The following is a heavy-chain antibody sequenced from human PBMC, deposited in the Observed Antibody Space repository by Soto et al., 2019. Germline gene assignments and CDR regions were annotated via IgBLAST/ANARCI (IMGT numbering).Heavy chain of an antibody. CDR2: IYYSGST. Sequence: PSETLSLTCTVSGGSISSYYWSWIRQPPGKGLEWIGYIYYSGSTNYNPSLKSRVTISVDTSKNQFSLKLSSVTAADTAVYYCARDKGRDSSGWHGAEVFDPWGQGTLVTVSS. V-gene: IGHV4-59*01. CDR1: GGSISSYY. D-gene: IGHD6-19*01. J-gene: IGHJ5*02. CDR3: ARDKGRDSSGWHGAEVFDP.